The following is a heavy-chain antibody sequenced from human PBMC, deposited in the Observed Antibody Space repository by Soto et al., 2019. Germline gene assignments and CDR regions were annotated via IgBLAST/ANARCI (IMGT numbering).Heavy chain of an antibody. J-gene: IGHJ4*02. Sequence: QVQLQESGPGLVKPSQTLSLTCTVSGGSISSGDYYWSWIRQPPGKGLQWIGYIYYSGTTYYNPSLKSRATISVDTSKNQFSLGMTSVTAADTAVYYCARILPTVMGYFDYWGQGTLVTVSS. D-gene: IGHD4-17*01. CDR3: ARILPTVMGYFDY. CDR2: IYYSGTT. V-gene: IGHV4-30-4*01. CDR1: GGSISSGDYY.